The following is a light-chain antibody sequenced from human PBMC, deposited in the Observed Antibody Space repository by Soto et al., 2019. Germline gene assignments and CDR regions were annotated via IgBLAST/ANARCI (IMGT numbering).Light chain of an antibody. V-gene: IGKV1-39*01. Sequence: IPLTDSPCSLAATVLGRLTLPCRASRDVSIYISWQQHTPGTGPRLLIHVTYNLQIGVPTRFSGSGSGTELTITISSVEADDFVTYYCQETHKLISFGQGTRLEIK. J-gene: IGKJ5*01. CDR3: QETHKLIS. CDR1: RDVSIY. CDR2: VTY.